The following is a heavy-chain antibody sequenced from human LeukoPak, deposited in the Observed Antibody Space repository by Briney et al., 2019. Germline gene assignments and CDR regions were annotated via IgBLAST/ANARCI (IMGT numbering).Heavy chain of an antibody. V-gene: IGHV1-69*13. Sequence: SVKASCKASGGTFSSYAISWVRQAPGQGLEWMGGIIPIFGTANYAQKFQGRVTITADESTSTAYMELSSLRSEDTAVYYCARPQDIVVVVAATDYYGMDVWGQGTTVTVSS. J-gene: IGHJ6*02. CDR1: GGTFSSYA. D-gene: IGHD2-15*01. CDR2: IIPIFGTA. CDR3: ARPQDIVVVVAATDYYGMDV.